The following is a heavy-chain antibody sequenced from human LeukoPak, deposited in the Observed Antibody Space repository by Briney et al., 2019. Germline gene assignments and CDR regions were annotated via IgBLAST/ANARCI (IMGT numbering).Heavy chain of an antibody. J-gene: IGHJ4*02. CDR1: GFTFSSYA. D-gene: IGHD2-8*01. CDR2: ISFDGSNK. Sequence: GRSLRLSCAASGFTFSSYAMHWVRQAPGKGLEWVAVISFDGSNKYYADSVKGRFTISRDNSKNTLYLQMNSLRAEDTAVYYCARDAVPYCTNGVCYFSGYFDYWAREPWSPSPQ. V-gene: IGHV3-30-3*01. CDR3: ARDAVPYCTNGVCYFSGYFDY.